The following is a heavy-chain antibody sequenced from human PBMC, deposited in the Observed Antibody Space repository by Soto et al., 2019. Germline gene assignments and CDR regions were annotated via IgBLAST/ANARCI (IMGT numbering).Heavy chain of an antibody. CDR2: IYYSGST. J-gene: IGHJ3*02. CDR3: ARQSSSWHDAFDI. D-gene: IGHD6-13*01. Sequence: QLQLQESGPGLVKPSETLSLTCTVSGGSISSSSYYWGWIRQPPGKGLEWIGSIYYSGSTYYNPSLKSRVTISVDTSKNQFSLKLSSVTAADTAVYYCARQSSSWHDAFDIWGQGTMVTVSS. CDR1: GGSISSSSYY. V-gene: IGHV4-39*01.